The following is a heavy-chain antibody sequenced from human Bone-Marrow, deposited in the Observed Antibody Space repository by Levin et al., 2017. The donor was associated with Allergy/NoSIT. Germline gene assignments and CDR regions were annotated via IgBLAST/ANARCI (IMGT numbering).Heavy chain of an antibody. D-gene: IGHD3-22*01. CDR3: AHKGLSSYYYQSNGPAYYFDY. Sequence: SGPTLVKPTQTLTLTCTFSGFSLSTSSVGVGWIRQPPGKALEWLALIYWDDDKRYSPSLKSRLTITKDTSKNQVVLTVTNMDPADTGTYSCAHKGLSSYYYQSNGPAYYFDYWGQGALVTVSS. CDR2: IYWDDDK. V-gene: IGHV2-5*02. J-gene: IGHJ4*02. CDR1: GFSLSTSSVG.